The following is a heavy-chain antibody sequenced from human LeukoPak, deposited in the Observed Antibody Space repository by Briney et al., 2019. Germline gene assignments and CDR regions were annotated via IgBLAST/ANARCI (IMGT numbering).Heavy chain of an antibody. Sequence: GGSLRLSCAASGFTFSSYSMNWVRQAPGKGLEWVSVIYSGGSTYYADSVKGRFTISRDDSKNTLYLQMNSLRAEDTAVYYCARGSGSYYRGGWGQGTLVTVSS. CDR2: IYSGGST. CDR3: ARGSGSYYRGG. V-gene: IGHV3-66*01. J-gene: IGHJ4*02. D-gene: IGHD3-10*01. CDR1: GFTFSSYS.